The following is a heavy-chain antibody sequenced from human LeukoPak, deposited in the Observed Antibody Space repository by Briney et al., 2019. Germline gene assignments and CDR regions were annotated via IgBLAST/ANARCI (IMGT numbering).Heavy chain of an antibody. D-gene: IGHD3-10*01. V-gene: IGHV5-51*01. CDR1: GSTFTDYW. J-gene: IGHJ3*02. CDR3: ARHGRGSRSPNAFDI. Sequence: GESLQISGQGSGSTFTDYWIGWVRQMPGEGLQWMGIIYPDDSDIRYSPSFQGQVTISADKSIITAYLQWSSLKASDTAMYYCARHGRGSRSPNAFDIWGQGTMVSVSS. CDR2: IYPDDSDI.